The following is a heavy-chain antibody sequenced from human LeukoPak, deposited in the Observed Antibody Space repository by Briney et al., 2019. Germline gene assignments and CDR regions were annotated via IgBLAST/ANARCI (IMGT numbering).Heavy chain of an antibody. CDR1: GDSVSSNSAA. Sequence: SQTLSLTCAISGDSVSSNSAAWNWIRQSPSRGLEWLGRTYYRSKWYNDYAVSVKSRITINPDTYKNQFSLQLNSVTPEDTAVYYCSKRLRPGGFDYYYYMDVWGKGTTVTVSS. D-gene: IGHD3-16*01. J-gene: IGHJ6*03. CDR3: SKRLRPGGFDYYYYMDV. CDR2: TYYRSKWYN. V-gene: IGHV6-1*01.